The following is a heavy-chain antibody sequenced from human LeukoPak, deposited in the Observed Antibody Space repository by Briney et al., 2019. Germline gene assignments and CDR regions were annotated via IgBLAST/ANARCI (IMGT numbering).Heavy chain of an antibody. CDR1: GFTFSDHY. V-gene: IGHV3-72*01. D-gene: IGHD2-8*01. Sequence: GGSLRLSCAASGFTFSDHYMDWVRQAPGKGLEWVGRSENKAKNYIVDYAASVKGRFSISRDDAKNSVDLQMNSLRTEDTAVYYCAKRSSNGYSDCWGQGTLVIVSS. J-gene: IGHJ4*02. CDR2: SENKAKNYIV. CDR3: AKRSSNGYSDC.